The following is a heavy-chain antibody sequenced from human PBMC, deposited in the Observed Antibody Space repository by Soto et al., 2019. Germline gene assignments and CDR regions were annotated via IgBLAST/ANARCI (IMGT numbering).Heavy chain of an antibody. D-gene: IGHD1-26*01. CDR1: GYTFRNYG. J-gene: IGHJ4*02. CDR2: VSGYNRNT. CDR3: ARERQWEALIY. V-gene: IGHV1-18*01. Sequence: QVQLVQSGLEVKMPGASVKLSCKASGYTFRNYGVTWVRQVPGQGLEWIGWVSGYNRNTNYAQKFEDRVIMTTDTSTSTAYMELRTLRSDDTGMYFCARERQWEALIYWGQGTPLTVSP.